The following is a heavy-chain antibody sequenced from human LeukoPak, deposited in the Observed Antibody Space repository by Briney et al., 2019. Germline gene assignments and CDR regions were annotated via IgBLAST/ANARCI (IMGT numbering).Heavy chain of an antibody. D-gene: IGHD3-3*01. CDR1: GGSISSGNYY. Sequence: NPSQTLSLTCTVSGGSISSGNYYWSWIRQSAGKGLEWIGRIKSSGTTDYNPSLKSRVTLSVDTSKNPFSLKLSSVTAADTAVYFCARENDFNAFDIWGQGTMVTVSS. J-gene: IGHJ3*02. V-gene: IGHV4-61*02. CDR3: ARENDFNAFDI. CDR2: IKSSGTT.